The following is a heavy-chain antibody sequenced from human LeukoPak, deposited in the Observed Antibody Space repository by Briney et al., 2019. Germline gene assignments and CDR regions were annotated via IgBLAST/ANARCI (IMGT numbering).Heavy chain of an antibody. CDR3: ARGPNPTIFGVVISHGMDV. CDR2: ISWNSGSV. Sequence: PGGSLRLSCAASGFMFEDYAMHWVRQVPGKGLEWVSGISWNSGSVGYTDSVKGRFTISRDNAKNSLYLQMNSLRAEDTAVYYCARGPNPTIFGVVISHGMDVWGQGTTVTVSS. J-gene: IGHJ6*02. CDR1: GFMFEDYA. V-gene: IGHV3-9*01. D-gene: IGHD3-3*01.